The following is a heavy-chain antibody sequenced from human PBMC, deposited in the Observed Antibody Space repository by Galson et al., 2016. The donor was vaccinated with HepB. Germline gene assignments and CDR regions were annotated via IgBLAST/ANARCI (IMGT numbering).Heavy chain of an antibody. J-gene: IGHJ4*02. CDR2: ISPNNGGT. V-gene: IGHV1-2*02. D-gene: IGHD4-11*01. CDR1: KYTFTVYY. CDR3: AREAAPGDDYSLAY. Sequence: SVKVSCKASKYTFTVYYIHWVRQAPGQGLEWMGWISPNNGGTNYAQKFQGRVTMTRDTSITTTYMELSSLRSDDTAVYYCAREAAPGDDYSLAYWGQGTLVTVSS.